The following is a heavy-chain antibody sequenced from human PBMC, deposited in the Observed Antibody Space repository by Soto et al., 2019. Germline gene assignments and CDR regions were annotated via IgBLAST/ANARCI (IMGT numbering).Heavy chain of an antibody. CDR2: ISGSGGST. Sequence: GGSLRLSCAASGFTFSSYAMSWVRQAPGKGLEWVSAISGSGGSTYYADSVKGRFTISRDNSKNTLYLQMNSLRAEDTAVYYCAKDSSSWYGFWFDPWGQGTLGTVSP. J-gene: IGHJ5*02. D-gene: IGHD6-13*01. CDR1: GFTFSSYA. V-gene: IGHV3-23*01. CDR3: AKDSSSWYGFWFDP.